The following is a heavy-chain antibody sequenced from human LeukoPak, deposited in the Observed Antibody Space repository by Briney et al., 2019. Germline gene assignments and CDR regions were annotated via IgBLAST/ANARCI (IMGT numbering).Heavy chain of an antibody. D-gene: IGHD3-3*01. CDR3: ARWGEERRYDFWSGYYRNWFDP. J-gene: IGHJ5*02. CDR2: INPSGGST. CDR1: GYTFTSYY. V-gene: IGHV1-46*01. Sequence: GASVKVSCKASGYTFTSYYMHWVRQAPGQGLEWMGIINPSGGSTSYAQKFQGRVTMTRDTSTSTVYMELSSLRSEDTAVYYCARWGEERRYDFWSGYYRNWFDPWGQGTLVTVSS.